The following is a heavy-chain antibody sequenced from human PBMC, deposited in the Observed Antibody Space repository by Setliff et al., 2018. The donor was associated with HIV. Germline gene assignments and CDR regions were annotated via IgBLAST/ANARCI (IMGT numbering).Heavy chain of an antibody. CDR3: AREDMSHWSGFLYESSWFDT. V-gene: IGHV4-38-2*02. CDR1: GYSISSGYY. J-gene: IGHJ5*02. D-gene: IGHD3-3*01. Sequence: PSETLSLTCAVSGYSISSGYYWGWIRQPPGKGLEWIGNIYHSGSTYYNPSLKSRVTISVDTSKNQFSLKLRSVTAADTAVYFCAREDMSHWSGFLYESSWFDTWGRGILVTVSS. CDR2: IYHSGST.